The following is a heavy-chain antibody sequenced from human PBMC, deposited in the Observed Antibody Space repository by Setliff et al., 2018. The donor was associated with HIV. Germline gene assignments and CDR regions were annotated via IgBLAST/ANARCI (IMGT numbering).Heavy chain of an antibody. Sequence: PGGSLRLSCVASGFTFSNFWMSWVRQAPGKGLEWVATIKEDGTEKYYAGSVKGRFNISRDNAHNSLYLQMNSLRAGDTARYYCARPLQVRTDWYVTVGSFNYWGQGTQVTVSS. CDR2: IKEDGTEK. CDR3: ARPLQVRTDWYVTVGSFNY. V-gene: IGHV3-7*03. CDR1: GFTFSNFW. J-gene: IGHJ4*02. D-gene: IGHD2-21*01.